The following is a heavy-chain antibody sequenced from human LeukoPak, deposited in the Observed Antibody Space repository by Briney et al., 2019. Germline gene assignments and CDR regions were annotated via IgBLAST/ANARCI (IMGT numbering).Heavy chain of an antibody. CDR2: ISSSSSYI. Sequence: GGSLRLSCAASGFTFSSYSMNWVRQAPGKGLEWVSSISSSSSYIYYADSVKGRFTISRDNAKNSLYLQMNSLRAEDTAVYYCARDHKFLDTAMVNAFAIWGQGTMVTVSS. CDR3: ARDHKFLDTAMVNAFAI. J-gene: IGHJ3*02. V-gene: IGHV3-21*01. CDR1: GFTFSSYS. D-gene: IGHD5-18*01.